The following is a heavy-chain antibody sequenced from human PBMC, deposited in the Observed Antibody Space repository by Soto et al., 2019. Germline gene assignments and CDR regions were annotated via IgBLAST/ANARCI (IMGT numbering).Heavy chain of an antibody. V-gene: IGHV4-34*01. D-gene: IGHD3-22*01. Sequence: SETLSLTCAVYGGSFGGYYWSWIRQPPGKGLEWIGEINHSGSTNYNPSLKSRVTISVDTSKNQFSLKLSSVTAADTAVYYCARLDYYDSSGLDYWGQGTLVTVSS. CDR1: GGSFGGYY. CDR2: INHSGST. J-gene: IGHJ4*02. CDR3: ARLDYYDSSGLDY.